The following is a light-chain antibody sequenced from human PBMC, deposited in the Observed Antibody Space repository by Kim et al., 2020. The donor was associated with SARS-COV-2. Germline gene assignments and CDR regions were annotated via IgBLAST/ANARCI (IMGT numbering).Light chain of an antibody. CDR1: SGSIAGSY. V-gene: IGLV6-57*03. J-gene: IGLJ3*02. CDR2: KNN. Sequence: NFMLTQPHSVSESPGKSVTISCTRGSGSIAGSYVQWYQQRPGGAPTTVIYKNNQRPSGVPDRFSVSSDSSSNSASLTISGLKAEDEADYYCQSYDNSALWVFGGGTKLTVL. CDR3: QSYDNSALWV.